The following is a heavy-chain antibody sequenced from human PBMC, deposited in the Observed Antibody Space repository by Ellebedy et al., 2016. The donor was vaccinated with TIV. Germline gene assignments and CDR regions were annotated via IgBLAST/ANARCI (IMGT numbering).Heavy chain of an antibody. V-gene: IGHV3-48*01. J-gene: IGHJ4*02. CDR1: GFTFSSYE. CDR3: ARDSTYGDYDY. D-gene: IGHD4-17*01. Sequence: GESLKISCAASGFTFSSYEMNWVRQAPGKGLEWVSYISSSSSTIYYADSVKGRFTISRDNAKNSLYPQMNSLRAEDTAVYYCARDSTYGDYDYWGQGTLVTVSS. CDR2: ISSSSSTI.